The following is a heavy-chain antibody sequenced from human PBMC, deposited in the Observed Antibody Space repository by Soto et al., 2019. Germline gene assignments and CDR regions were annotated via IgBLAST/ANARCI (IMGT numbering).Heavy chain of an antibody. J-gene: IGHJ4*02. CDR2: ISNDGSNE. Sequence: PGGSLRLSCAGSGFTFRWFGMNWVRQAPGKGLEWVARISNDGSNEYYVDSVKGRFTISRDNSKSTLYLQMDSLRAEYTAVYYCAKGEVRGIIPSYFDYWGLGTLVTVSS. CDR1: GFTFRWFG. D-gene: IGHD3-10*01. CDR3: AKGEVRGIIPSYFDY. V-gene: IGHV3-30*18.